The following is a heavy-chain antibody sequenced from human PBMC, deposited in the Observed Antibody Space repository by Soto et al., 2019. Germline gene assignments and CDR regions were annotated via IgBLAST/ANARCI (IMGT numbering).Heavy chain of an antibody. CDR2: ISGSGGST. CDR3: AKDPPGDYGSGSSLNYYYGMDV. D-gene: IGHD3-10*01. V-gene: IGHV3-23*01. Sequence: GGSLRLSCAASGFTFSSYAMSWVRQAPGKGLEWVSAISGSGGSTYYSDSVKVRFTITRDNSKNTLYLQMNSLRAEETAVYYCAKDPPGDYGSGSSLNYYYGMDVWGQGTTFTVSS. J-gene: IGHJ6*02. CDR1: GFTFSSYA.